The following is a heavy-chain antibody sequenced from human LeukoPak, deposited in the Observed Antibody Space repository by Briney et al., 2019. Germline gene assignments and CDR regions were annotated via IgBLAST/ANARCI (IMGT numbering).Heavy chain of an antibody. D-gene: IGHD5-12*01. CDR1: GGSFSGYY. CDR3: AGGAYSGYDQADY. J-gene: IGHJ4*02. CDR2: INHSGST. V-gene: IGHV4-34*01. Sequence: SETLSLTCAVYGGSFSGYYWSWIRQPPGKGLEWIGEINHSGSTNYNPSLKSRVTISVDTSKNQFSLKLSSVTAADTAVYYCAGGAYSGYDQADYWGQGTLVTVSS.